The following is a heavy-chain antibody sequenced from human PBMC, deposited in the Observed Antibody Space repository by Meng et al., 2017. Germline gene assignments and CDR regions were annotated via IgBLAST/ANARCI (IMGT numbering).Heavy chain of an antibody. Sequence: GESLKISCAAFGFTFSSYEMNWVRQAPGKGLEWVSYISSSGSTIYYADSVKGRFTISRDNAKNSLYLQMNSLRAEDTAVYYCASGGPIYGDYDFDYWDQGTLVTVSS. V-gene: IGHV3-48*03. CDR1: GFTFSSYE. CDR2: ISSSGSTI. D-gene: IGHD4-17*01. CDR3: ASGGPIYGDYDFDY. J-gene: IGHJ4*02.